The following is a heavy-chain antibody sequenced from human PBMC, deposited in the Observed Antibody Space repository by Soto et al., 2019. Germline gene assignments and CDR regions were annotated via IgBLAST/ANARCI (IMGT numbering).Heavy chain of an antibody. Sequence: EVRLLESGGGLVQPGGSLRLSCAASGFTFTSYAMTWVRQAPGKGLEWVSAISGRGDSTYYADSVKGRFTVSKDNSKNMLHLQMNSLRAEDTDVYYCAKEGLMADTLNWFAPRGQGTLVIVSS. D-gene: IGHD2-8*01. J-gene: IGHJ5*02. CDR2: ISGRGDST. CDR1: GFTFTSYA. CDR3: AKEGLMADTLNWFAP. V-gene: IGHV3-23*01.